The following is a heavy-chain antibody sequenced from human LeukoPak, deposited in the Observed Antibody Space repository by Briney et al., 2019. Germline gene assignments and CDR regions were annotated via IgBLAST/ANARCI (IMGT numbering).Heavy chain of an antibody. Sequence: SETLSLTCTVSGGSISSSSYYWGWIRQPPGKGLEWIGSIYYSGSTYYNPSLKSRVTISVGTSKNQFSLKLSSVTAADTAVYYCARGSGAPPLYYYCYYMDVWGKGTTVTVSS. V-gene: IGHV4-39*01. CDR2: IYYSGST. D-gene: IGHD7-27*01. CDR3: ARGSGAPPLYYYCYYMDV. J-gene: IGHJ6*03. CDR1: GGSISSSSYY.